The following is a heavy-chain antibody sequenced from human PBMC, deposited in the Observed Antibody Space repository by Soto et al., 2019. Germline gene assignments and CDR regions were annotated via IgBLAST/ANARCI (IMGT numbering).Heavy chain of an antibody. CDR1: GFTFDTYV. V-gene: IGHV3-33*01. Sequence: GGSLRLSCAASGFTFDTYVMHWVRQAPGRGLEWVALIWYDGGNKYYADSAKGRLTIYRDNSKNTLYLQMNSLRAEDTAVYYCARGARDFDYWGQRKLVTVSS. CDR2: IWYDGGNK. CDR3: ARGARDFDY. J-gene: IGHJ4*02. D-gene: IGHD3-16*01.